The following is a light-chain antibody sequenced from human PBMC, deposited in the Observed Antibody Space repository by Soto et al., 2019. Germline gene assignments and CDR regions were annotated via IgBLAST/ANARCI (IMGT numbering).Light chain of an antibody. V-gene: IGLV2-14*01. CDR1: SSDVGGYNY. CDR2: DVS. J-gene: IGLJ2*01. CDR3: SSYTSSCTLYVV. Sequence: QSALTQPASVSGSPGQSITISCTGTSSDVGGYNYVSWYQQHPGKAPKLMIYDVSNRPSGVSNRFSGSKSGNAASLTISGLQAEDGADYYCSSYTSSCTLYVVSGGETKPHRP.